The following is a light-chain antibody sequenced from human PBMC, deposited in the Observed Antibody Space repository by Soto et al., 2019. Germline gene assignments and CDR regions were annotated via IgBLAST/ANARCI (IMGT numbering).Light chain of an antibody. Sequence: EIVLTQSPATLSLSPGERATLSCRASRAVASYLAWYQHKPGQAPRLLIYDASTRATGIPPRFSGGGSGTDFTLTISSLEPEDFAVYYCQQRSNWPRFGQGTKVEIK. J-gene: IGKJ1*01. CDR3: QQRSNWPR. CDR1: RAVASY. CDR2: DAS. V-gene: IGKV3-11*01.